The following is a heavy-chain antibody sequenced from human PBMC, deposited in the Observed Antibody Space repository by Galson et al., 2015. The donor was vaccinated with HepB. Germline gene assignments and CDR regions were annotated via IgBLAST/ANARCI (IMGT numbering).Heavy chain of an antibody. Sequence: SLRLSCAASGFTFSSYSMNWVRQAPGKGLEWVSSISSSSSYIYYADSVKGRFTISRDNAKNSLYLQMNSLRAEDTAVYYCAREYCSGGSCYKGHNWFDPWGQGTLVTVSS. CDR3: AREYCSGGSCYKGHNWFDP. CDR1: GFTFSSYS. CDR2: ISSSSSYI. J-gene: IGHJ5*02. V-gene: IGHV3-21*01. D-gene: IGHD2-15*01.